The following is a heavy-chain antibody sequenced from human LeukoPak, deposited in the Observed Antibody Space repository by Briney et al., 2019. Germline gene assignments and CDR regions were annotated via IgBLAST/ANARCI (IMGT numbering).Heavy chain of an antibody. Sequence: SVKVSCKASGGTFSSYAISWVRQAPGQGLEWMGRIIPIFGTANYAQKFQGRVTITTDESTSTAYMELSSLRSEDTAVYYCARDRVTTGESFDYWGQGTLVTVSS. V-gene: IGHV1-69*05. D-gene: IGHD4-11*01. CDR3: ARDRVTTGESFDY. CDR2: IIPIFGTA. J-gene: IGHJ4*02. CDR1: GGTFSSYA.